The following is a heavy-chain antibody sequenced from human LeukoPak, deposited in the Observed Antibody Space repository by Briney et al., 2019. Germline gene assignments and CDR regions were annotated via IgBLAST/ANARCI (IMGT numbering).Heavy chain of an antibody. J-gene: IGHJ4*02. V-gene: IGHV1-2*02. CDR1: GYTFTGYY. CDR2: INPNSGGT. CDR3: ATTPVAGYFDY. Sequence: ASVKVSCKASGYTFTGYYMHWVRQAPGQGREWMGWINPNSGGTNYAQKFQGRVTMTRDTSISTPYMELSRLRSADTAVYYCATTPVAGYFDYWGQGTLVTVSS. D-gene: IGHD6-19*01.